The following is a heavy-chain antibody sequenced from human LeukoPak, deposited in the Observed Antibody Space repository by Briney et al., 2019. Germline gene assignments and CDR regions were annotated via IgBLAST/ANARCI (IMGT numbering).Heavy chain of an antibody. CDR1: GGSFSGYY. CDR3: ARGRRATPDY. Sequence: SETLSLTCAVYGGSFSGYYWSWMRQPPGKGLEWIGEINHSGSTNYNPSLKSRVTISVDTSKNQFFLKLTSVTAAGTAVYYCARGRRATPDYWGQGTLVTVSS. J-gene: IGHJ4*02. CDR2: INHSGST. V-gene: IGHV4-34*01.